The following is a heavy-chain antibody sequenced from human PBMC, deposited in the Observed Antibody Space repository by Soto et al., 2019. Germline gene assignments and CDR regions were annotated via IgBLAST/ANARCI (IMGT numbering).Heavy chain of an antibody. D-gene: IGHD3-9*01. CDR3: ARNDILTGSLLY. J-gene: IGHJ4*02. CDR1: GYTFTSYA. V-gene: IGHV1-3*01. Sequence: ASVKVSCKASGYTFTSYAMHWVRQAPGQRLEWMGWINAGNGNTKYSQKFQGRVTITRDTSASTAYMELSSLRSEDTAVYYCARNDILTGSLLYWGQGTLVTVSS. CDR2: INAGNGNT.